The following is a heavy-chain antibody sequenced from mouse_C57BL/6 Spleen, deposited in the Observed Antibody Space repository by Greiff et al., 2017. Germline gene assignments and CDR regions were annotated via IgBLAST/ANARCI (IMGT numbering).Heavy chain of an antibody. J-gene: IGHJ1*03. D-gene: IGHD1-1*01. V-gene: IGHV5-9*01. Sequence: EVKLLESGGGLVKPGGSLKLSCAASGFTFSSYTMSWVRQTPEKRLEWVATISGGGGNTYYPDSVKGRFTISRDNAKNTLYLQMSSLRSEDTALYYCERHNYGSSYGYFDVWGTGTTVTVSS. CDR1: GFTFSSYT. CDR3: ERHNYGSSYGYFDV. CDR2: ISGGGGNT.